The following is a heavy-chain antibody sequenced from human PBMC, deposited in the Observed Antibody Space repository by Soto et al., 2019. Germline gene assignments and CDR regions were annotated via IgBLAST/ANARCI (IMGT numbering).Heavy chain of an antibody. CDR3: ARANYGVDH. Sequence: GGSLRLSCGASGFTFSSYGMHLVRQVLGKGLEWVAVIWYDGSNKYYADSVKGRFTMSRDNSKNTLYLQMNSLRAEDTAVYYCARANYGVDHWRQGTLLT. CDR2: IWYDGSNK. D-gene: IGHD4-17*01. J-gene: IGHJ4*02. CDR1: GFTFSSYG. V-gene: IGHV3-33*01.